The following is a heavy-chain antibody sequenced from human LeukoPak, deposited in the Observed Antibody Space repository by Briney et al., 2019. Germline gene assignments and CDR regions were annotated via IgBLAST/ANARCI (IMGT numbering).Heavy chain of an antibody. V-gene: IGHV1-2*02. CDR1: GYTFTGYY. J-gene: IGHJ4*02. Sequence: ASVKVSCKASGYTFTGYYMHWVRQAPGQGLEWMGWINPNSGGTNYAQKFQGRVTMTRDTSISSAYMELSRLRSDDTAVYYCARVRSDCSGGSCYSADYWGQGTLVTVSS. CDR2: INPNSGGT. D-gene: IGHD2-15*01. CDR3: ARVRSDCSGGSCYSADY.